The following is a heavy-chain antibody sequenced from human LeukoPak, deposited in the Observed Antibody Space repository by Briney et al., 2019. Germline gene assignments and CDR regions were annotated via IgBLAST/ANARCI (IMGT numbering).Heavy chain of an antibody. Sequence: GGSLRLSCAASGFTFSSYGMYWVRQAPGKGLEWVAVISYDGSNKYYADSVKGRFTISRDNSKNTLYLQMNSLRAEDTAVYYCAKDVYSSSWSNPYGMDVWGQGTTVTVSS. CDR1: GFTFSSYG. V-gene: IGHV3-30*18. J-gene: IGHJ6*02. CDR2: ISYDGSNK. CDR3: AKDVYSSSWSNPYGMDV. D-gene: IGHD6-13*01.